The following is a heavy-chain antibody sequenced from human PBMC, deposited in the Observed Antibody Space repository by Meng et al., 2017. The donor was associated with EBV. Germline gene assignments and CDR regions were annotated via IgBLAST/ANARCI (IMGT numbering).Heavy chain of an antibody. CDR1: GFSLSTRGVG. V-gene: IGHV2-5*02. Sequence: QIPLKESCPTLVNPTQTLTLTCTFSGFSLSTRGVGVGWIRQPPGKALEWLALIYWDDDKRYSPSLKSRLTITKDASKNQVVLTMTNMDPVDAATYYCAHIIAARPFDYWGQGTLVTVSS. D-gene: IGHD6-6*01. CDR3: AHIIAARPFDY. J-gene: IGHJ4*02. CDR2: IYWDDDK.